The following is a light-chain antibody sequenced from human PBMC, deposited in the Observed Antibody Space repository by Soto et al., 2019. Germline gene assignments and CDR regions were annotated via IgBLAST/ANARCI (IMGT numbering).Light chain of an antibody. J-gene: IGKJ1*01. V-gene: IGKV3-20*01. CDR3: QQYGSSSWT. CDR1: QRVSSY. Sequence: EIVKTQSPATLSVSPGERATLSCRASQRVSSYLAWYQQKPGQAPRLLIYDASNRATDIPARFSGSGSGTDFTLTISRLEPEDFAVYYCQQYGSSSWTFGQGTKVDIK. CDR2: DAS.